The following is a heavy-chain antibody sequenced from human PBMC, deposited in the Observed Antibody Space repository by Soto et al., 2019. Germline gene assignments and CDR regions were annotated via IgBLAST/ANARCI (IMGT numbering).Heavy chain of an antibody. CDR2: FDPEDGET. CDR1: GYTLTDLS. V-gene: IGHV1-24*01. J-gene: IGHJ4*02. D-gene: IGHD3-3*01. Sequence: QVQLVQSGAEVKKPGASVKVSCKVSGYTLTDLSMQWVRQAPGKGLEWMGGFDPEDGETIYAHKFQCRVTMTEDTATDTADMELSSLRSEDTAVYYCATHRSGRFLEWLPEGSLGYWGQGTLVTVSS. CDR3: ATHRSGRFLEWLPEGSLGY.